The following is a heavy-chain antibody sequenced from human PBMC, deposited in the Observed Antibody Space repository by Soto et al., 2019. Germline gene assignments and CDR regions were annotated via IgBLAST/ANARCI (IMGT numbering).Heavy chain of an antibody. Sequence: EVQLVESGGGLVKPGGSLRISCAASGFTFSNAWINWVRQAPGKGLEWVGRIKSKTDGGTTDFAAPVKGRFAISRDDSKNMVYLQRNSLKTEDTGRYYCTTDSESTMIVVRFDYWGQGTLFTVPS. CDR2: IKSKTDGGTT. CDR3: TTDSESTMIVVRFDY. J-gene: IGHJ4*02. D-gene: IGHD3-22*01. CDR1: GFTFSNAW. V-gene: IGHV3-15*07.